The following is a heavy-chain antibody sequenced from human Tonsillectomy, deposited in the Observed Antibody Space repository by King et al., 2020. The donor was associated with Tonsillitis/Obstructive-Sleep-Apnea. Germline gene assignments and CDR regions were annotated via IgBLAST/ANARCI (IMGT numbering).Heavy chain of an antibody. CDR2: IDPSDSYT. J-gene: IGHJ5*02. V-gene: IGHV5-10-1*01. CDR3: ARHTDIVGLPPDHKWFDP. Sequence: QLVQSGAEVKKPGESLRISCKGSGYTFTKYWISWVRQMPGKGLEWMGRIDPSDSYTSYSPSFQGHVTISADMSVSTAYLQWSSLKASDSAMYYCARHTDIVGLPPDHKWFDPWGQGALVTVSS. D-gene: IGHD1-26*01. CDR1: GYTFTKYW.